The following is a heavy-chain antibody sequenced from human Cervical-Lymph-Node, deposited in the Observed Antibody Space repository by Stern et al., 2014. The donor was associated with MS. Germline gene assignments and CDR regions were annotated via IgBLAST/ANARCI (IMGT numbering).Heavy chain of an antibody. CDR2: ISWNSATI. D-gene: IGHD6-13*01. Sequence: QLVESGGGLVQPGRSLRLSCAASGFTFDDYAMHWFRQAPGRGLEWVSSISWNSATIAYADSVKGRFSISRDNAKDSLYLQMNSLRPEDTAFYYCAKDRFSGSWSYSEYWGQGTLVTVSS. J-gene: IGHJ4*02. CDR3: AKDRFSGSWSYSEY. V-gene: IGHV3-9*01. CDR1: GFTFDDYA.